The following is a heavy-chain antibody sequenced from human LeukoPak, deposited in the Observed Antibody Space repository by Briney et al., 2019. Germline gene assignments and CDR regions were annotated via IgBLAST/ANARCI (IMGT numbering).Heavy chain of an antibody. CDR3: ARDPHMTTNAFDI. CDR1: GYTFTGYY. D-gene: IGHD4-17*01. V-gene: IGHV1-2*02. J-gene: IGHJ3*02. CDR2: INPNSGGT. Sequence: ASVKVSCKASGYTFTGYYMHWVRQAPGQGLEWMGWINPNSGGTNYAQKFQGRVTMTRGTSISTAYMELSRLRSDDTAVYYCARDPHMTTNAFDIWGQGTMVTVSS.